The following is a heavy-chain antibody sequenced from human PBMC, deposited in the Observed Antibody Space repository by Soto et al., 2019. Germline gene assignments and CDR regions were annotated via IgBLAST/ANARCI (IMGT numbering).Heavy chain of an antibody. CDR2: ISYDGSNK. CDR3: ARDLGY. J-gene: IGHJ4*02. CDR1: GFTFSSYA. Sequence: GGSLRLSCAASGFTFSSYAMHWVRQAPGKGLEWVAVISYDGSNKYYADSVKGRFTISRDNSKNTLYLQMNSLRAEDTAVYYCARDLGYWGQGTLVTGLL. V-gene: IGHV3-30-3*01.